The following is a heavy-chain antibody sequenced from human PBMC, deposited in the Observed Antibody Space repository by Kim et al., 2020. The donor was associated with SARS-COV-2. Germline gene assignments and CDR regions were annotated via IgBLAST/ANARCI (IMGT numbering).Heavy chain of an antibody. J-gene: IGHJ4*02. Sequence: PGKKLEWIGYIYYTGTTDYNPSLKSRVTISVDTSKNQFSLKLSSVTAADTAIYYCARGPRGPATAYDFDYWGQGALVTVSS. D-gene: IGHD2-21*02. CDR2: IYYTGTT. CDR3: ARGPRGPATAYDFDY. V-gene: IGHV4-59*01.